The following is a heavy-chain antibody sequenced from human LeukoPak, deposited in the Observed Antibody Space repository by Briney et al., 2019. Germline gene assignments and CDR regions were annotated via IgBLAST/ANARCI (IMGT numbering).Heavy chain of an antibody. CDR3: ARARAVAGTPDYFDY. D-gene: IGHD6-19*01. J-gene: IGHJ4*02. CDR2: INSDASRT. Sequence: PGGSLRLSCAASGFTFSSYWMHWVRQAPGKGLVWVSRINSDASRTSYADSVKGRLTISRDNAKNTLYLQMNSLRAEDTAVYYCARARAVAGTPDYFDYWGQGTLVTVSS. V-gene: IGHV3-74*01. CDR1: GFTFSSYW.